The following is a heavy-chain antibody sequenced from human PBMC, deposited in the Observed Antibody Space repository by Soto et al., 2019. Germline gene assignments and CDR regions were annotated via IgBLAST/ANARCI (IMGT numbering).Heavy chain of an antibody. CDR2: IYSGGRT. V-gene: IGHV3-53*01. Sequence: GGSLRLSCAASGFSFSSNYVTWVRQAPGKGLEWVSVIYSGGRTYYADSVRGRCTISRDNSNTVYLQMNSLRAEDTAVYYCARDDGYVWGKYRYVWGQGTSVTVSS. CDR1: GFSFSSNY. D-gene: IGHD3-16*01. J-gene: IGHJ6*02. CDR3: ARDDGYVWGKYRYV.